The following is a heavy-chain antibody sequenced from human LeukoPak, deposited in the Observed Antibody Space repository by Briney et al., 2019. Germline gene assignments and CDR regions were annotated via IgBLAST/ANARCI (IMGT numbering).Heavy chain of an antibody. Sequence: SETLSLTCTVSGDSISSSGYFWGWIRQPPGKGLEWIGSIYYSGSTYYNPSLKSRVTISVDTSKNQFSLKLSSVTAADTAVYYCARYSSSWYYFDYWGQGTLVTVSS. CDR1: GDSISSSGYF. CDR2: IYYSGST. D-gene: IGHD6-13*01. CDR3: ARYSSSWYYFDY. V-gene: IGHV4-39*07. J-gene: IGHJ4*02.